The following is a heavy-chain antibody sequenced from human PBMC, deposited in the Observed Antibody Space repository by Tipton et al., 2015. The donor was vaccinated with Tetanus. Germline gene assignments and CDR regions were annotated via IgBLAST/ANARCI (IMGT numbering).Heavy chain of an antibody. J-gene: IGHJ4*02. CDR2: IYYSGST. D-gene: IGHD6-19*01. CDR1: GGSISSYY. Sequence: LRLSCTVSGGSISSYYWSWIRQPPGKGLEWIGYIYYSGSTNYNPSLKSRVTISVDTSKNQFSLTLSSVTAADTAVYYCARGSGWADFWGQGTQVTVSS. V-gene: IGHV4-59*12. CDR3: ARGSGWADF.